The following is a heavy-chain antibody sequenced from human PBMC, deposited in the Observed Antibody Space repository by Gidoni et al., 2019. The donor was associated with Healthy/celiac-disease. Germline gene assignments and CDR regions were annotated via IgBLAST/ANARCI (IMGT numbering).Heavy chain of an antibody. CDR1: GGSISSSSYY. CDR2: IYYSGST. Sequence: QLQLQESGPGLVKPSETLSLTCTVSGGSISSSSYYWGWIRQPPGKGLEWIGSIYYSGSTYYNPALKRRVTISVDTSKNQFSLKLSSVTAADTAVYYCAAPGIAAAGDAFDIWGQGTMVTVSS. V-gene: IGHV4-39*01. CDR3: AAPGIAAAGDAFDI. J-gene: IGHJ3*02. D-gene: IGHD6-13*01.